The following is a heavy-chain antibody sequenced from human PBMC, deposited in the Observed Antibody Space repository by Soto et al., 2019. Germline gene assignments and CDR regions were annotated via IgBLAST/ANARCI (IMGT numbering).Heavy chain of an antibody. Sequence: QLHLQESGPGLVKPSQTLSLTCTVSGGSISSVNYYWSWIRQPPGKGLEWIGYMHTSGSSDYNPSLKSRVTISVDTSKNQFSPRLSSVTAADTAVYYCARDASKDYVDYAGAAFDIWGLGTMVTVSS. CDR3: ARDASKDYVDYAGAAFDI. CDR2: MHTSGSS. D-gene: IGHD4-17*01. J-gene: IGHJ3*02. V-gene: IGHV4-30-4*01. CDR1: GGSISSVNYY.